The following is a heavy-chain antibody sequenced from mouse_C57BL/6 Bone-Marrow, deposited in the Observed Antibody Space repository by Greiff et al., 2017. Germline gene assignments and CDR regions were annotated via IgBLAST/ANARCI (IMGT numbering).Heavy chain of an antibody. J-gene: IGHJ2*01. D-gene: IGHD1-1*01. CDR1: GYTFTDYE. CDR3: TTHYGLYFDY. CDR2: IDPETGGT. Sequence: QFQLQQSGAELVRPGASVTLSCKASGYTFTDYEMHWVKQTPVHGLEWIGAIDPETGGTAYNQKFKGKAILTADKSSSTAYMELRSLTSEDSAVYYCTTHYGLYFDYWGQGTTLTVSS. V-gene: IGHV1-15*01.